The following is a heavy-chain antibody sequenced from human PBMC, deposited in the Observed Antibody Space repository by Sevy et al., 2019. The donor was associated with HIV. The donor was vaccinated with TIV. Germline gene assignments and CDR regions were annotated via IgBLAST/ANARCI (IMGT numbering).Heavy chain of an antibody. Sequence: GGSRRLSCTASGFNFDDYSMSWVRQAPGKGLQWVSGLNWKGDRRSYIDSVKGRFTISRDNAKNSLYLQMDSLRVEDTALYYCARDSGITERGDVFNIWGQGTMVTVSS. CDR2: LNWKGDRR. D-gene: IGHD3-16*01. CDR1: GFNFDDYS. J-gene: IGHJ3*02. V-gene: IGHV3-20*04. CDR3: ARDSGITERGDVFNI.